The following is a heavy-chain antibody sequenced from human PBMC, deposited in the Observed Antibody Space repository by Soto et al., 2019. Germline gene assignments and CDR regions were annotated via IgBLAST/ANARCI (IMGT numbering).Heavy chain of an antibody. D-gene: IGHD1-20*01. Sequence: QVQLVESGGGVVQPGRSLRLSCAASGLTFTNHGMHWVRQAPGKGLEWVAHISYDGTTEHYADSVKGRFTISRDNPNNTVHFQLNTLTPEDTAVYYCANDRLYNWNEPLDFWCQGTLVTVSS. J-gene: IGHJ4*02. V-gene: IGHV3-30*18. CDR3: ANDRLYNWNEPLDF. CDR1: GLTFTNHG. CDR2: ISYDGTTE.